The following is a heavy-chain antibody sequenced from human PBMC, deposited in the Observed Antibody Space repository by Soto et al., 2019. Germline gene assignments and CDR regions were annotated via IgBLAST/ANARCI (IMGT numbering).Heavy chain of an antibody. D-gene: IGHD4-4*01. Sequence: QVQLVESGGGVVQPGRSLRLSCAASGFTFSSYGMHWVRQAPGKGLEWVAVISYDGSNKYYADSVKGRFTISRDNSKNTLYLRMNSLRAEDTAVYYCAVTRSNDYYYYYGMDVWGQGTTVTVSS. CDR1: GFTFSSYG. CDR3: AVTRSNDYYYYYGMDV. CDR2: ISYDGSNK. J-gene: IGHJ6*02. V-gene: IGHV3-30*03.